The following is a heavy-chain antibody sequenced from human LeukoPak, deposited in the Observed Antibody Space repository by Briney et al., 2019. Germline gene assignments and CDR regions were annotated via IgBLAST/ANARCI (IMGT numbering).Heavy chain of an antibody. CDR3: ARTPPTTGSSWYVRYYYYGMDV. CDR1: GFTFSSYA. V-gene: IGHV3-30*04. J-gene: IGHJ6*02. CDR2: ISYDGSNK. Sequence: SGGSLRLSCAASGFTFSSYAMHWVRQAPGKGLEWVAVISYDGSNKYYAGSVKGRFTISRDNSKNTLYLQMNSLRAEDTAVYYCARTPPTTGSSWYVRYYYYGMDVWGQGTTVTVSS. D-gene: IGHD6-13*01.